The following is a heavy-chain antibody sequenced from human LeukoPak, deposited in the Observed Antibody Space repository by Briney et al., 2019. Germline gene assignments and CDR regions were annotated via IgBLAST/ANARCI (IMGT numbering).Heavy chain of an antibody. CDR2: IYTSGST. CDR1: GGSISSYY. J-gene: IGHJ4*02. D-gene: IGHD3-3*01. Sequence: SETLSLTCTVSGGSISSYYWSWIRQPPGKGLEWIGYIYTSGSTNYNPSLKSRVTISVDTSKNQFSLKLSSVTAADPAVYYCVRLSKLFGFLSGYYTSGQFDYWGQGTLVTVSS. V-gene: IGHV4-4*09. CDR3: VRLSKLFGFLSGYYTSGQFDY.